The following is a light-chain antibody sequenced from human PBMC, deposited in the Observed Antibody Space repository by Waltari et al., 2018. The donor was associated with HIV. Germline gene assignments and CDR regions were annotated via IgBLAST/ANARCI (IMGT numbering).Light chain of an antibody. Sequence: SSELTQDPAVSVALGQTVRITCKGDSLRRYYASWYQQKPGQAPVLVIYGKNNRPSGIPDRFSGSSSGNTASLTITGAQAEDEADYYCNSRDSSGNHRGVFGGGTKLTVL. CDR3: NSRDSSGNHRGV. V-gene: IGLV3-19*01. CDR1: SLRRYY. J-gene: IGLJ3*02. CDR2: GKN.